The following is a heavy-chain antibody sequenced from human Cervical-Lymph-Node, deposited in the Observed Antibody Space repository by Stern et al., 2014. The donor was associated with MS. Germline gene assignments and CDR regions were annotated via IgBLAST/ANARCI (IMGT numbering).Heavy chain of an antibody. D-gene: IGHD6-13*01. Sequence: QMQLVQSGGGVVQPGRSLRLSCAASGFSFSRYAMHWVRQAPGPGLEWVALIWYDGSNPYYADSVTGRFPISRDNFKNTLYLQMNSLRAEDTAVYYCASAYSSSHYYFDYWGQGTLVTVSS. CDR3: ASAYSSSHYYFDY. CDR1: GFSFSRYA. V-gene: IGHV3-33*01. CDR2: IWYDGSNP. J-gene: IGHJ4*02.